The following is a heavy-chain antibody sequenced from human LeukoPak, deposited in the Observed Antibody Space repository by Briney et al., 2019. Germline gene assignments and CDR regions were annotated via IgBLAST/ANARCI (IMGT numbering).Heavy chain of an antibody. CDR1: GFTFSSYA. CDR2: ISYDGSNK. CDR3: ARASIAVAGTSWFDP. J-gene: IGHJ5*02. Sequence: GSLRLSCAASGFTFSSYAMHWVRQAPGKGLGWVAVISYDGSNKYYADSVKGRFTISRDNSKNTLYLQMNSLRAEDTAVYYCARASIAVAGTSWFDPWGQGTLVTVSS. D-gene: IGHD6-19*01. V-gene: IGHV3-30-3*01.